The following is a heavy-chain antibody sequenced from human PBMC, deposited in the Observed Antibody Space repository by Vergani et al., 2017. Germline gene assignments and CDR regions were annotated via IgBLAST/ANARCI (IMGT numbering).Heavy chain of an antibody. D-gene: IGHD1-26*01. CDR3: ATSGSYWGEHDF. V-gene: IGHV5-51*01. Sequence: EVQLVQSGAEVKKPGESLKISCKGSGYTFTNHWIGWVRQMPGEGLEWMGFIYPRDSDTRYSPSFQGQVTISADKSVNTAYLQWSSLKAADTAMYYCATSGSYWGEHDFWGQGTLVTVSS. CDR1: GYTFTNHW. J-gene: IGHJ4*02. CDR2: IYPRDSDT.